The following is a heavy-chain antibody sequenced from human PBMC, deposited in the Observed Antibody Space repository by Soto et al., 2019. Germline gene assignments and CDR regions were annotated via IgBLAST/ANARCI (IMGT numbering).Heavy chain of an antibody. Sequence: EVQLVESGGGLVKPGGSLRLSCAASGFTFSSYSMNWVRQAPGKGLEWVSSISSSSSYIYYADSVKGRFTISRDNAKNTLYLQKNRLRAEDTAVYYFARNERYYDFWSGYYNEGSGQTGIRFDFWGQGTLITVSS. CDR2: ISSSSSYI. V-gene: IGHV3-21*01. CDR1: GFTFSSYS. D-gene: IGHD3-3*01. CDR3: ARNERYYDFWSGYYNEGSGQTGIRFDF. J-gene: IGHJ4*02.